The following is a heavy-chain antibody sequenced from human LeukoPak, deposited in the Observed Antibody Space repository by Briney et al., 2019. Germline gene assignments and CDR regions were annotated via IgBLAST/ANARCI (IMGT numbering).Heavy chain of an antibody. D-gene: IGHD2-2*02. V-gene: IGHV3-7*01. CDR3: ARAPIYCSSTSCYTEGPNTYYYYMDV. CDR1: GFTFSSYW. Sequence: GGSLSLSCAASGFTFSSYWMSWVRQAPGKGLEWVANIKQDGSEKYYVDSVKGRFTISRDNAKNSLYLQMNSLRAEDTAVYYCARAPIYCSSTSCYTEGPNTYYYYMDVWGKGTTVTVSS. CDR2: IKQDGSEK. J-gene: IGHJ6*03.